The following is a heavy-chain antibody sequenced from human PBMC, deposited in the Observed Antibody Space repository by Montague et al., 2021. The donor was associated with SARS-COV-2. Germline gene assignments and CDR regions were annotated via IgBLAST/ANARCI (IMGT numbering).Heavy chain of an antibody. D-gene: IGHD3-10*01. Sequence: RLSWSASGFTFSNSAMNWVRQAPGKGLEWVSGSSGSDGGTHYADSVKGRFTISRDNSKNVLYLQMNSLRAEDTALYYCAKDSYYYGLGYGMDVWGRGTTVTVSS. V-gene: IGHV3-23*01. J-gene: IGHJ6*02. CDR2: SSGSDGGT. CDR1: GFTFSNSA. CDR3: AKDSYYYGLGYGMDV.